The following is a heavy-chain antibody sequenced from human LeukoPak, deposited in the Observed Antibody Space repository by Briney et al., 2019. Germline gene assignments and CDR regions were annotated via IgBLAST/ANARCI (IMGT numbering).Heavy chain of an antibody. J-gene: IGHJ6*04. CDR3: ARLDYYCYAMDV. V-gene: IGHV4-34*01. CDR2: INHSGST. CDR1: GGSFSGYY. Sequence: SETLSLTCAVYGGSFSGYYWSWIRQPPGKGLEWIGEINHSGSTNYNPSLKSRVTISVDTSKNQFSLKLSSVTAADTAVYYCARLDYYCYAMDVWGKGTTVTVSP.